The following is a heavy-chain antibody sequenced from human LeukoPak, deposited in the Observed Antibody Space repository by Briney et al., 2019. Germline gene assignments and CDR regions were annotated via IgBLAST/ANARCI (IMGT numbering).Heavy chain of an antibody. D-gene: IGHD6-6*01. V-gene: IGHV4-34*01. J-gene: IGHJ4*02. CDR1: GGSFSGYY. CDR2: INHSGST. Sequence: PSETLSLTCAVYGGSFSGYYWSWIRQPPGKGLEWIGEINHSGSTNYNPSLKSRVTISVDTSKNQFSLKLSSVTAADTAVYYCARGPDSSSPAPSDYWGQGTLVTVSS. CDR3: ARGPDSSSPAPSDY.